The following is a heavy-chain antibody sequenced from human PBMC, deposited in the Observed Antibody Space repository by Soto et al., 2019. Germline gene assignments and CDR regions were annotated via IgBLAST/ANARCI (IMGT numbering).Heavy chain of an antibody. CDR2: IDWDDDK. Sequence: TLSLTCTVSGGSISSGGYYWTWIRQHPGKGLEWLALIDWDDDKYYSTSLKTRLTISKDTSKNQVVLTMTNMDPVDTATYYCARIPWDYYYYGMDVWGQGTTVTVSS. V-gene: IGHV2-70*01. J-gene: IGHJ6*02. D-gene: IGHD7-27*01. CDR3: ARIPWDYYYYGMDV. CDR1: GGSISSGGYY.